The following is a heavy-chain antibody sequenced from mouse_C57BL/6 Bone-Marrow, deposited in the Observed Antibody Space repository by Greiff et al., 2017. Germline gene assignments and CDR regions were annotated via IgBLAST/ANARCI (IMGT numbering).Heavy chain of an antibody. V-gene: IGHV1-66*01. D-gene: IGHD1-1*01. CDR2: IYPGSGNT. Sequence: VHLVESGPELVKPGASVKISCKASGYSFTSYYIHWVKQRPGQGLEWIGWIYPGSGNTKYNEKFKGKATLTADTSSSTASMQLSSLTSEDSAVYYCASHYYGIISYYAMDYWGQGTSVTVSS. CDR1: GYSFTSYY. CDR3: ASHYYGIISYYAMDY. J-gene: IGHJ4*01.